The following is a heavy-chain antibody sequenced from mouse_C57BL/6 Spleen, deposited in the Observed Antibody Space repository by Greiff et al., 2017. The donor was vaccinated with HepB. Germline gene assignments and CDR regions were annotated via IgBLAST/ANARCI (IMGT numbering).Heavy chain of an antibody. CDR3: ARFDWGFAY. D-gene: IGHD2-4*01. V-gene: IGHV1-76*01. Sequence: QVQLQQSGAELVRPGASVKLSCKASGYTFTDYYINWVKQRPGQGLEWIARIYPGSGNTYYNEKFKGKATLTAEKSSSTAYMQLSSLTSEDSAVYFCARFDWGFAYWGQGTLVTVSA. J-gene: IGHJ3*01. CDR2: IYPGSGNT. CDR1: GYTFTDYY.